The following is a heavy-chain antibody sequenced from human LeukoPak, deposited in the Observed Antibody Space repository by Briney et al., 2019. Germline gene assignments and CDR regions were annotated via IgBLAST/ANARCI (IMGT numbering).Heavy chain of an antibody. Sequence: PSETLSLTCTVSGGSISSYYWSWIRQPAGKGLEWIGRIYTSGSTNYNPSLKSRVTMSVDTSKNQFSLKLSSVTAADTAVYYCARSLSSREFGAPEDYWGQGTLVTVSS. CDR3: ARSLSSREFGAPEDY. CDR2: IYTSGST. J-gene: IGHJ4*02. CDR1: GGSISSYY. D-gene: IGHD3-10*01. V-gene: IGHV4-4*07.